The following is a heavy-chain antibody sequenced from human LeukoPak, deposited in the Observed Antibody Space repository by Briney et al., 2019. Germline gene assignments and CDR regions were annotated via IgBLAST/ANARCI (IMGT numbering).Heavy chain of an antibody. CDR1: GGSFSGYY. Sequence: PSETPSLTCAVYGGSFSGYYWSWVRQPPGKGLEWIGEINHSGSTNYNPSLKSRVTISVDTSKNQFSLKLSSVTAADTAVYYCARAKTSPRGYSYGYMYWGQGTLVTVSS. J-gene: IGHJ4*02. D-gene: IGHD5-18*01. CDR3: ARAKTSPRGYSYGYMY. CDR2: INHSGST. V-gene: IGHV4-34*01.